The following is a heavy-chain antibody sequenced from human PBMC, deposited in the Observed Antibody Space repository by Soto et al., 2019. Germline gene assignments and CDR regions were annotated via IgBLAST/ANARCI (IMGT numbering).Heavy chain of an antibody. CDR3: ARRGYSGYDETPWFDP. CDR2: IYWDDDK. J-gene: IGHJ5*02. D-gene: IGHD5-12*01. Sequence: SGPTLVNPTQTLTLTCTFSGFSLSTSGVGVGWIRQPPGKALEWLALIYWDDDKRYSPSLKSRLTITKDTSKNQVVLTMTNMDPVDTATYYCARRGYSGYDETPWFDPWGQGTLVTVSS. CDR1: GFSLSTSGVG. V-gene: IGHV2-5*02.